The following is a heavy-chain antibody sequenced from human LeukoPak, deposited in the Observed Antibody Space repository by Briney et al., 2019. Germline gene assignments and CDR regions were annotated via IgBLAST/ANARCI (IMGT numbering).Heavy chain of an antibody. CDR3: AKANYYGSGSYYFDY. J-gene: IGHJ4*02. Sequence: GGSLRLSCAASGFTFSSYGMHWVRQAPGKGLEWVAVTWYDGSNKYYADSVKGRFTISRDNSKNTLYLQMNSLRAEDTAVYYCAKANYYGSGSYYFDYWGQGTLVTVSS. CDR1: GFTFSSYG. D-gene: IGHD3-10*01. CDR2: TWYDGSNK. V-gene: IGHV3-30*02.